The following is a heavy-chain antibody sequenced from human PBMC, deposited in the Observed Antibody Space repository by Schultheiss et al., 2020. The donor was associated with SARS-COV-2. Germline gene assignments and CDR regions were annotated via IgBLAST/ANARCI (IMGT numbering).Heavy chain of an antibody. CDR3: ARATHGDSSGYYRGGDYYYGMDV. V-gene: IGHV3-30-3*01. CDR2: ISYDGSNK. J-gene: IGHJ6*02. Sequence: GGSLRLSCAASGFTFSSYAMHWVRQAPGKGLEWVAVISYDGSNKYYADSVKGRFTISRDNSKNTLYLQMNSLRAEDTAVYYCARATHGDSSGYYRGGDYYYGMDVWGQGTTVTVSS. CDR1: GFTFSSYA. D-gene: IGHD3-22*01.